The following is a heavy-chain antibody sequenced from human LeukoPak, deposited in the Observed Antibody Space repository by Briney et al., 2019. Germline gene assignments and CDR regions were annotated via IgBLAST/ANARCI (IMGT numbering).Heavy chain of an antibody. CDR1: GGTFSSYA. CDR2: IIPIFGTA. J-gene: IGHJ4*02. V-gene: IGHV1-69*01. D-gene: IGHD2-2*01. Sequence: SVKVSCKASGGTFSSYAISWVRQAPGQGLEWMGGIIPIFGTANYAQKFQGRVTITADESTSTAYMELSSLRSEDTAVYYCARGVVPAAMMGGLDNWGQGTLVTVSS. CDR3: ARGVVPAAMMGGLDN.